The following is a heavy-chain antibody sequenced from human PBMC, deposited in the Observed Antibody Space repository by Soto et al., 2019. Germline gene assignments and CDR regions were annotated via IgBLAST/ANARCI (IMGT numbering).Heavy chain of an antibody. V-gene: IGHV4-61*01. Sequence: PSETLSLTCTVSGGSVSSGSYYWTWIRQSPGKGLEWIGYVHYSGRTNYNPSLKSRVTVSLNTSKNQFSLKLRSVTAADTAVYYCGRDRGPGSKNNGFEPWGQGALVTVSS. D-gene: IGHD1-1*01. CDR3: GRDRGPGSKNNGFEP. J-gene: IGHJ5*02. CDR1: GGSVSSGSYY. CDR2: VHYSGRT.